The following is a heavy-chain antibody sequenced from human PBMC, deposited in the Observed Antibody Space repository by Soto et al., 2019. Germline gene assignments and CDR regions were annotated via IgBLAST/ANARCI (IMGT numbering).Heavy chain of an antibody. J-gene: IGHJ4*02. D-gene: IGHD2-2*01. CDR1: GFTFSSYA. CDR2: ISGSGGST. CDR3: AKVGVVVVPAAMLY. Sequence: EVQLLESGGGLVQPGGSLRLSCAASGFTFSSYAMSWVRQAPGKGLEGVSAISGSGGSTYYADSVKGRFTISRDNSKNTRYLQMNSLRADDTAVYYCAKVGVVVVPAAMLYWGQGTLVTVSS. V-gene: IGHV3-23*01.